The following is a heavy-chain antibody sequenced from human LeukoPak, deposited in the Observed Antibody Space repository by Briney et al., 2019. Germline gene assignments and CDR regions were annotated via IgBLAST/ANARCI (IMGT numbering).Heavy chain of an antibody. CDR3: ARSTMVRGVIPFDY. V-gene: IGHV1-2*02. CDR1: GYTXTGYY. J-gene: IGHJ4*02. Sequence: ASVKVSCKASGYTXTGYYMHGVRQGPGQGLEWMGWINPNSGGTNYAKKFQGRVTMTRDTSISTAYMELSRLRSDDTAVYYCARSTMVRGVIPFDYWGQGTLVTVSS. CDR2: INPNSGGT. D-gene: IGHD3-10*01.